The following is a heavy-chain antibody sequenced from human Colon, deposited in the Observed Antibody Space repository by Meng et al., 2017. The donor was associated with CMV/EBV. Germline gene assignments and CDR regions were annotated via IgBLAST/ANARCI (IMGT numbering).Heavy chain of an antibody. CDR2: ISPTSTNI. V-gene: IGHV3-21*01. J-gene: IGHJ4*02. Sequence: ESLKISCVASGLSSYNILWVRQAPGKGLEWVSSISPTSTNIFYADSVRGRFSVSRDNAQNSVYLQMNSLRAEDTAVYYCARDPKVLDTTLATGYWGQGTLVTVSS. CDR1: GLSSYN. D-gene: IGHD5-18*01. CDR3: ARDPKVLDTTLATGY.